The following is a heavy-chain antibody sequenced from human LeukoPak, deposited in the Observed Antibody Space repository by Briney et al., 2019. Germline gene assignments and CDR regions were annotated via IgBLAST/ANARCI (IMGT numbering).Heavy chain of an antibody. V-gene: IGHV3-9*01. CDR1: GFTFDDYA. D-gene: IGHD2-21*02. Sequence: GGSLRLSCAASGFTFDDYAMHWVRQAPGKGLEWVSGISWNSGSIGYADSVKGRFTISRDNAKNSLYLQMNSLRAEDTAVYYCARGPIGDHELCFDYWGQGTLVTVSS. J-gene: IGHJ4*02. CDR2: ISWNSGSI. CDR3: ARGPIGDHELCFDY.